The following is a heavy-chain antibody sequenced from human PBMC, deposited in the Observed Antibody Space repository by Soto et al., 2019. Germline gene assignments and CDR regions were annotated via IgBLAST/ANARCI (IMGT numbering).Heavy chain of an antibody. CDR2: IIPIFGTA. V-gene: IGHV1-69*13. D-gene: IGHD2-21*02. J-gene: IGHJ3*02. Sequence: GASVKVSCKASGYTFTSYYMHWVRQAPGQGLEWMGGIIPIFGTANYAQKFQGRVTITADESTSTAYMELSSLRSEDTAVYYCARDYDCGGDCYSSRIAAFDIWGQGTMVTVSS. CDR1: GYTFTSYY. CDR3: ARDYDCGGDCYSSRIAAFDI.